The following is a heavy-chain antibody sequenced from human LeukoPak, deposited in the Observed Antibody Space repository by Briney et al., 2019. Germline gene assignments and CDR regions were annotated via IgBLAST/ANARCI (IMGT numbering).Heavy chain of an antibody. Sequence: SETLSLTCAVYGGSFSGYYWSWIRQPPGKGLEWIGEINHSGSTNYNPSLKSRVTISVDTSKNQFSLKLSSVTAADTAVYYCARRYSSSWYDRRMFDPWGQGTLVTVSS. V-gene: IGHV4-34*01. D-gene: IGHD6-13*01. CDR2: INHSGST. CDR3: ARRYSSSWYDRRMFDP. J-gene: IGHJ5*02. CDR1: GGSFSGYY.